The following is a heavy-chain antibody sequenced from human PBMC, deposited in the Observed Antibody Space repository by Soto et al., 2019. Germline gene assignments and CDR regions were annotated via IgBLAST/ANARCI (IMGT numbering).Heavy chain of an antibody. CDR3: ARHYCSSTSCYPVYYYYYGMDV. D-gene: IGHD2-2*01. J-gene: IGHJ6*02. V-gene: IGHV5-51*01. CDR2: IYPGDSDT. Sequence: GESLKISCKGSGYSFTSYWIGWVRQMPGKGLEWMGIIYPGDSDTRYGPSFQGQVTISADKSISTAYLQWSSLKASDTAMYYCARHYCSSTSCYPVYYYYYGMDVWGRGTTVTVSS. CDR1: GYSFTSYW.